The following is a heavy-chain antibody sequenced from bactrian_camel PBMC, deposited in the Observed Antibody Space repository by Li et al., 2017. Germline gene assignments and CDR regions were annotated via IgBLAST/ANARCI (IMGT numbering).Heavy chain of an antibody. D-gene: IGHD4*01. V-gene: IGHV3S40*01. Sequence: VQLVESGGDLVKPGGSLRLSCAASGYTFNSFDMSWVRQAPGKGLEWVSGIVSGGSMTYYADSVKDRFTISSDNAKNTLYLQLNSLKTEDTAMYYCAADYGSGAFAAWGQGTQVTVS. CDR2: IVSGGSMT. CDR1: GYTFNSFD. CDR3: AADYGSGAFAA. J-gene: IGHJ6*01.